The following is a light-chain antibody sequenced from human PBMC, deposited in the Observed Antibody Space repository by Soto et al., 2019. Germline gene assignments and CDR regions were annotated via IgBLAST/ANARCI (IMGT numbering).Light chain of an antibody. CDR1: SSDVGGSNY. V-gene: IGLV2-14*01. Sequence: QSALTQPASVSGSPGQSITISCTGTSSDVGGSNYVSWYQQHPGKAPKLMIYEVSNRPSGVSNRFSGSKSGNTASLTISGLQAEDKADYYCSSYTSSSPWVFGGGTKMTVL. CDR3: SSYTSSSPWV. J-gene: IGLJ3*02. CDR2: EVS.